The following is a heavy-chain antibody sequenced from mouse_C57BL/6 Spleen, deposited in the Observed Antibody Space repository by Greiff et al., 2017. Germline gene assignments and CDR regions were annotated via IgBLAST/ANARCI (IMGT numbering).Heavy chain of an antibody. CDR3: ARLSTTVDWYFDV. CDR1: GYTFTSYW. CDR2: INPSNGGT. D-gene: IGHD1-1*01. J-gene: IGHJ1*03. Sequence: QVQLQQPGTELVKPGASVKLSCKASGYTFTSYWMHWVKQRPGQGLEWIGNINPSNGGTNYNEKFKSKATLAVDKSSSTAYMQLSSLTSADSAVYDCARLSTTVDWYFDVWGTGTTVTVSS. V-gene: IGHV1-53*01.